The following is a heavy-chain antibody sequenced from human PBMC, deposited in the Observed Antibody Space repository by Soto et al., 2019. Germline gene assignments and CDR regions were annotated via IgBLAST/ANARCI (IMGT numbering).Heavy chain of an antibody. V-gene: IGHV1-2*04. Sequence: ASVKVSCKASGYTFTGYYMHWVRQAPGQGLEWMGWINPNSGGTNYAQKFQGWVTMTRDTSISTAYMELSRLRSDDTAVYYCARARVPNYYDSSGPFDYWGQGTLVTVSS. J-gene: IGHJ4*02. CDR1: GYTFTGYY. CDR3: ARARVPNYYDSSGPFDY. D-gene: IGHD3-22*01. CDR2: INPNSGGT.